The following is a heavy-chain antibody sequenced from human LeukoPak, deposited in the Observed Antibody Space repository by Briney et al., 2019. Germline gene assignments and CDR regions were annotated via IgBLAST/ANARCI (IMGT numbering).Heavy chain of an antibody. J-gene: IGHJ4*02. Sequence: GASVTVSCQASRYTFTSYGIGWVRQAPGQGLEGMGWISAYNCNTNYAHKLQGRVTKTTDTSTSTAYMELRSLRSDDTAVYYCARDVTGAAGGNFGYWGQGTLVTVSS. CDR1: RYTFTSYG. D-gene: IGHD6-13*01. CDR2: ISAYNCNT. CDR3: ARDVTGAAGGNFGY. V-gene: IGHV1-18*04.